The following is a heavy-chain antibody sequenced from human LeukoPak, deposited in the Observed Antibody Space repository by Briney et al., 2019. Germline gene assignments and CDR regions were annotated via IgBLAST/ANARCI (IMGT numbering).Heavy chain of an antibody. J-gene: IGHJ4*02. CDR3: ARVSLSSGCLSN. V-gene: IGHV3-74*01. D-gene: IGHD6-19*01. CDR1: GFTFSNYW. CDR2: ISSDESIT. Sequence: PGGSLRLSCAASGFTFSNYWMHWVRQAPGKGLVWVSRISSDESITSYADFVKGRLTISRDNAKNTLFLQMNGLRAEDTAVYYCARVSLSSGCLSNWGQGTLVTVSS.